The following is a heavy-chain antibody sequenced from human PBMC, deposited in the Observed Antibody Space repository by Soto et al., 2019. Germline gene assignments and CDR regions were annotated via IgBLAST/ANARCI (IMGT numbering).Heavy chain of an antibody. J-gene: IGHJ6*03. CDR3: ASMYYDFWSGYYSYYMDV. D-gene: IGHD3-3*01. CDR2: ISSSSSYI. CDR1: GFTFSSYS. V-gene: IGHV3-21*01. Sequence: EVQLVESGGGLVKPGGSLRLSCAASGFTFSSYSMNWVRQAPGKGLEWVSSISSSSSYIYYADSVKGRFIISRDNAKNSLYLQMNSLRAEDTAVYYCASMYYDFWSGYYSYYMDVWGKGTTVTVSS.